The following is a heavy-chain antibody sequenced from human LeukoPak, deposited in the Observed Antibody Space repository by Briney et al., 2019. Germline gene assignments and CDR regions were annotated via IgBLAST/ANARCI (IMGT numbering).Heavy chain of an antibody. D-gene: IGHD4-17*01. CDR3: ARRTVTRYAWYFDL. CDR2: IYPGDSDT. J-gene: IGHJ2*01. Sequence: KPGESLKISCKGSGYSFTSYWIGWVRQMPGRGLEWMGIIYPGDSDTRYSPPFQGQVTISADKSISTAYLQWSSLKASDTAMYYCARRTVTRYAWYFDLWGRGTLVTVSS. V-gene: IGHV5-51*03. CDR1: GYSFTSYW.